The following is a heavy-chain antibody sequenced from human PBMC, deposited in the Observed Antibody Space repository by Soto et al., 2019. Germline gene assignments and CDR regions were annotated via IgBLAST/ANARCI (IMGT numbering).Heavy chain of an antibody. J-gene: IGHJ4*02. CDR3: ARDRYSSGWYDLDY. Sequence: QVHLVESGGGVVQPGRSLRLSCAASGFTFSSYGMHWVRQAPGKGLEWVAVIWYDGSNKYYADSVKGRFTISRDNSKNTLYLPMTSLRAEDTSVYDCARDRYSSGWYDLDYWGQGTLVTVSS. D-gene: IGHD6-19*01. CDR1: GFTFSSYG. V-gene: IGHV3-33*01. CDR2: IWYDGSNK.